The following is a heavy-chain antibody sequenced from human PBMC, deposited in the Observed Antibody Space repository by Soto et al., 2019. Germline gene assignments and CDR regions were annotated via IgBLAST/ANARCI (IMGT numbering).Heavy chain of an antibody. Sequence: QVQLVQSGAEVKKPGASVKVSCKASGYTFTDYALHWVRQAPGQRLEWMGWINPGNGDTKYSQKFRGRVTITSDTSASKAYMEPSSLKSEDTAVYYCAGELESGFDYWGQGTLVTVSS. V-gene: IGHV1-3*01. CDR3: AGELESGFDY. CDR1: GYTFTDYA. J-gene: IGHJ4*02. D-gene: IGHD3-3*01. CDR2: INPGNGDT.